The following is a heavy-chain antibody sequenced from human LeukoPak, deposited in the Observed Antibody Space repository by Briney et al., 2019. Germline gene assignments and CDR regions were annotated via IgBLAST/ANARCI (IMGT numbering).Heavy chain of an antibody. D-gene: IGHD3-22*01. CDR3: ARDYYDSSGTRFDY. CDR2: IYYSGST. V-gene: IGHV4-59*01. CDR1: GGSISSFY. J-gene: IGHJ4*02. Sequence: SETLSLTCTVSGGSISSFYWNWIRQPPGKGLEWIGNIYYSGSTNYNPSLKSRVTISVDTSKNQFSLKLSSVTAADTAVYYCARDYYDSSGTRFDYWGQGTLVTVSS.